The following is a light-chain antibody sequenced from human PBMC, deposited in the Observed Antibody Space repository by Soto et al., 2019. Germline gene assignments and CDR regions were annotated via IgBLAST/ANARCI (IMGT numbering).Light chain of an antibody. V-gene: IGKV1-5*03. CDR1: QSISSW. CDR3: QQRSSAIT. Sequence: DIQMTQSPSTLSASVGDRVTITCRASQSISSWLAWYQQKPGKAPKLLIYKASSLESGVPSRFSGSGSGTEFTLTISSLEPEDFAVYYCQQRSSAITFGQGTRLEIK. CDR2: KAS. J-gene: IGKJ5*01.